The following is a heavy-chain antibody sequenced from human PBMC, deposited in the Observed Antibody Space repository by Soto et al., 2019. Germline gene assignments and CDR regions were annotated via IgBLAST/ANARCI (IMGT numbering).Heavy chain of an antibody. J-gene: IGHJ4*02. CDR1: GYTYSRYY. CDR2: INPSGGST. V-gene: IGHV1-46*01. Sequence: GASVKVSCKASGYTYSRYYMHWVRQAPGQGLEWMGIINPSGGSTSYAQKFQGRVTMTRDASTSTVYMELSSLRSEDTAVYFCASGIQLWLQRINNGYSGWGQGTLVTVSS. D-gene: IGHD5-18*01. CDR3: ASGIQLWLQRINNGYSG.